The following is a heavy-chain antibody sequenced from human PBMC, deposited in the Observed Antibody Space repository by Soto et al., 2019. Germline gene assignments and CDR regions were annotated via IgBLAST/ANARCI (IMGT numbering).Heavy chain of an antibody. CDR1: GFTFSSYA. V-gene: IGHV3-23*01. D-gene: IGHD5-12*01. CDR2: ISGSGGST. J-gene: IGHJ5*02. Sequence: PGGSLRLSCTASGFTFSSYAMSWVRQAPGKGLEWVSAISGSGGSTYYADSVKGRFTISRDNSKNTLYLQMNSLRAEDTAVYYCAKDPSRGYSGYDQSWGQGTLVTVSS. CDR3: AKDPSRGYSGYDQS.